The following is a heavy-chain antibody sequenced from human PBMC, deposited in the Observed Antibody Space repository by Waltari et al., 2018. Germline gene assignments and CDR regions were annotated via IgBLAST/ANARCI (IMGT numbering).Heavy chain of an antibody. CDR2: IFTSGTT. CDR3: ARGVSLWVTTPGY. CDR1: GGSISSGSYY. J-gene: IGHJ4*02. V-gene: IGHV4-61*09. D-gene: IGHD4-17*01. Sequence: QVQLQESGPGLVKPSQTLSLTCTVSGGSISSGSYYWNWIRQPAGKGLEWIGYIFTSGTTTYNPSLKSRVTISVDTSKNQFSLKLSSVTAADTAVYYCARGVSLWVTTPGYWGQGTLVTVSS.